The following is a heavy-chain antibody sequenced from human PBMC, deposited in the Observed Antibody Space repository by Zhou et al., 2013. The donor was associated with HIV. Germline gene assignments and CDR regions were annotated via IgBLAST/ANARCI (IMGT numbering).Heavy chain of an antibody. D-gene: IGHD6-13*01. CDR2: INPNSGGT. J-gene: IGHJ6*02. V-gene: IGHV1-2*02. CDR1: GYTFTGYY. CDR3: ARSSSIAAAGNNYYYGMDV. Sequence: QVQLVQSGAEVKEPGASVKVSCKASGYTFTGYYMHWVRQAPGQGLEWMGWINPNSGGTNYAQKFQGRVTMTRDTSISTAYMELSRLRSDDTAVYYCARSSSIAAAGNNYYYGMDVWGQGTTVTVSS.